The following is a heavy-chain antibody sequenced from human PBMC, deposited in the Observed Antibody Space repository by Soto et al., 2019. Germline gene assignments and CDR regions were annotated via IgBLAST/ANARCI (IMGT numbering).Heavy chain of an antibody. CDR3: ARDRRDGYKITWAFDI. CDR2: IWYDGSNK. D-gene: IGHD3-16*01. CDR1: GFTFSSYG. V-gene: IGHV3-33*01. Sequence: GGSLRLSCAASGFTFSSYGMHWVRQAPGKGLEWVAVIWYDGSNKYYADSVKGRFTISRDNSKNTMYLQMNSLRAEDTAMYYCARDRRDGYKITWAFDIWGQGTMVTVSS. J-gene: IGHJ3*02.